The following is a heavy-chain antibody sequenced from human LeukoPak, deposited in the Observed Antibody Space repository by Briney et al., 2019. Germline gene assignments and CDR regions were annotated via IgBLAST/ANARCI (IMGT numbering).Heavy chain of an antibody. CDR2: ISSSSSTI. CDR3: ARDYYGSGSPFDY. J-gene: IGHJ4*02. Sequence: GGSLRLSCTASGFTFGDYAMSWFRQAPGKGLEWVSYISSSSSTIYYADSVKGRFTISRDNAKNSLYLQMNSLRAEDTAVYYCARDYYGSGSPFDYWGQGTLVTVSS. CDR1: GFTFGDYA. D-gene: IGHD3-10*01. V-gene: IGHV3-48*01.